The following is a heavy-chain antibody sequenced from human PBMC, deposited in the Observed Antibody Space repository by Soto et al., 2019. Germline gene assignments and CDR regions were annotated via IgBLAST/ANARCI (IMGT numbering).Heavy chain of an antibody. J-gene: IGHJ6*02. CDR1: GYTFTNYG. CDR2: ISGYNGNT. CDR3: AREGQAPYYYYGMDV. V-gene: IGHV1-18*01. Sequence: QVQVVQSGDEVKKPGASVKVSCKASGYTFTNYGFSWVRQAPGQGLEWMGWISGYNGNTKYAEKFQGRVTMTTDTSTSTAHMELRGLRSDDTAVDDCAREGQAPYYYYGMDVWGQGTAVTVSS.